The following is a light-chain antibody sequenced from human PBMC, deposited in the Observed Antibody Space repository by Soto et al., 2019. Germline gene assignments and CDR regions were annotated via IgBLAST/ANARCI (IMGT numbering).Light chain of an antibody. V-gene: IGLV6-57*04. CDR1: SGSIASNY. CDR2: EDN. CDR3: QSYDSSSWV. J-gene: IGLJ3*02. Sequence: NFMLTQPHSVSESPGKTVTISCTRSSGSIASNYVQWYQQRPCSAPTTVIYEDNQRPSGVPARFSGSIDSSSNSASLTISGLKTEDEADYYCQSYDSSSWVFGGGTQLTVL.